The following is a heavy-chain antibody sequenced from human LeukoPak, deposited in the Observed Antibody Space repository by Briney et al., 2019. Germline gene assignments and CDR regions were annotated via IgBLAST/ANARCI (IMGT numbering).Heavy chain of an antibody. CDR3: AREGYGDYQPEDAFDI. D-gene: IGHD4-17*01. CDR1: GGSISSGDYC. V-gene: IGHV4-30-4*01. J-gene: IGHJ3*02. Sequence: PSQTLSLTCTVSGGSISSGDYCWSWIRQPPGTGLEWIGYIYYSGSTYYNPSLKSRVTISVDTSKNQFSLKLSSVTAADTAVYYCAREGYGDYQPEDAFDIWGQGTMVTVSS. CDR2: IYYSGST.